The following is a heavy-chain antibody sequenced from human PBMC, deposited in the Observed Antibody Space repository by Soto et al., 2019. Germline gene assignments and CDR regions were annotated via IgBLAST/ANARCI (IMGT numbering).Heavy chain of an antibody. J-gene: IGHJ4*02. CDR1: GFTVNSNY. CDR2: IYSDGST. CDR3: ATLTKYDILTGFYPC. V-gene: IGHV3-66*01. D-gene: IGHD3-9*01. Sequence: EVQLVESGGGLVQPGGSLRLSCAASGFTVNSNYTSWVRQAPGKGLEWVSVIYSDGSTYYADSVKGRFIISRDNSNNTLYFQMNSLRAEDTAVYYCATLTKYDILTGFYPCWGQGTLVTVSS.